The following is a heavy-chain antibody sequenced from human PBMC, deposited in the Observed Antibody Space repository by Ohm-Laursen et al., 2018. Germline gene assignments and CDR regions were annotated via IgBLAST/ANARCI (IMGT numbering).Heavy chain of an antibody. D-gene: IGHD2-2*01. CDR3: ARVVVPAAGGWFDP. CDR1: GATFGSFT. Sequence: SSVKVSCKASGATFGSFTIAWVRQVPGQGLEWMAKISPISDVADYAQMFQGRVSISADKSTGTAFMELSRLRSDDTAMYYCARVVVPAAGGWFDPWGQGTLVTVSS. CDR2: ISPISDVA. J-gene: IGHJ5*02. V-gene: IGHV1-69*02.